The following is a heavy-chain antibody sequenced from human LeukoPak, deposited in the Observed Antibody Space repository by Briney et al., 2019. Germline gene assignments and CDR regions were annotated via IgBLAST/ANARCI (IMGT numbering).Heavy chain of an antibody. CDR3: AKAPRFGDHATEYYYYYMHV. CDR2: ISSSGSTI. Sequence: GSLRLSCAASGFTFSDYYMSWIRQAPGKGLEWVSYISSSGSTIYYADSVKGRFTISRDNSKNTLYLQMNSLRVEDTAVYYCAKAPRFGDHATEYYYYYMHVWGKGTTVTVSS. J-gene: IGHJ6*03. CDR1: GFTFSDYY. V-gene: IGHV3-11*01. D-gene: IGHD3-16*01.